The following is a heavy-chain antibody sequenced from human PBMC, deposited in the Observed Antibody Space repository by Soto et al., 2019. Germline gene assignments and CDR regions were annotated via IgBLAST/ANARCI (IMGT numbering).Heavy chain of an antibody. J-gene: IGHJ3*02. V-gene: IGHV4-31*03. Sequence: SETLSLTCTVSGGSISSGGYYWSWIRQHPGKGLEWTGYIYYSGSTYYNPSLKSRVTISVDNAKNSLYLQMNSLRAEDTALYYCAKDLYSNYGDAFDIWGQGTMVTVSS. CDR3: AKDLYSNYGDAFDI. CDR2: IYYSGST. D-gene: IGHD4-4*01. CDR1: GGSISSGGYY.